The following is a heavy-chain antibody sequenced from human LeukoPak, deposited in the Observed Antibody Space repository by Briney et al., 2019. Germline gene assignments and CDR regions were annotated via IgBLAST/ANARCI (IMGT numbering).Heavy chain of an antibody. V-gene: IGHV3-33*01. J-gene: IGHJ4*02. Sequence: GRSLRLSCAASGFTFSGYGMHWVRQVPGKGLEWVAFIRYDGSNKYYVDSVKGRFTISRDNAKNSLYLQMNSLRAEDTAVYYCARDEVGATNNWGQGTLVTVSS. CDR3: ARDEVGATNN. CDR1: GFTFSGYG. D-gene: IGHD1-26*01. CDR2: IRYDGSNK.